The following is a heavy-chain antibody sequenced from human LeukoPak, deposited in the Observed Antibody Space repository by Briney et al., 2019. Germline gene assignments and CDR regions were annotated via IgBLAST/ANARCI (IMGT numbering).Heavy chain of an antibody. CDR2: ISSSGSTI. Sequence: SGGCLRLSCAASGFTFSDYYMSWVRQAPGKGLEWGSYISSSGSTIYYADSVKGRFTISRDNAKNSLYLQMNSLRAEDTAVYYCARDSFIAAPGLLYWGQGTLVTVSS. V-gene: IGHV3-11*01. CDR3: ARDSFIAAPGLLY. D-gene: IGHD6-6*01. CDR1: GFTFSDYY. J-gene: IGHJ4*02.